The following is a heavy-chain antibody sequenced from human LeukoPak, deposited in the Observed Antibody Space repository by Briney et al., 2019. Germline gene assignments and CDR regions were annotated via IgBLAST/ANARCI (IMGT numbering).Heavy chain of an antibody. D-gene: IGHD1-26*01. CDR1: GFTFSSYA. CDR2: ISYDGSNK. J-gene: IGHJ4*02. CDR3: ARDRGSYDLEMNYFDS. Sequence: GGSLRLSCAASGFTFSSYAMHWVRQAPGKGLEWVAVISYDGSNKYYADSVKGRFTISRDNSKNTLYLQMNSLRAEDTAVYYCARDRGSYDLEMNYFDSWGQGTLVTVSS. V-gene: IGHV3-30*01.